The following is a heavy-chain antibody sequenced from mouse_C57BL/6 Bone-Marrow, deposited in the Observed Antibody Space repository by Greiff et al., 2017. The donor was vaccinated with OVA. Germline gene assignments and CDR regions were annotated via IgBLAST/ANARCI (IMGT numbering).Heavy chain of an antibody. J-gene: IGHJ3*01. V-gene: IGHV3-6*01. CDR2: ISYDGSN. CDR3: ARDDTTAPFAY. D-gene: IGHD1-2*01. CDR1: GYSITSGYY. Sequence: VQLKESGPGLVKPSQSLSLTCSVTGYSITSGYYWNWIRQFPGNKLEWMGYISYDGSNNYNPSLKNRISITRDTSKNQFFLKLNSVTTEDTATYYCARDDTTAPFAYWGQGTLVTVSA.